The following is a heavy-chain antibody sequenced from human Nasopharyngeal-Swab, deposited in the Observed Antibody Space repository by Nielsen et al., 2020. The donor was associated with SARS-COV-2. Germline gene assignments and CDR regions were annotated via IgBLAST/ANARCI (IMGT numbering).Heavy chain of an antibody. CDR3: ARKTQYLTGVFYYYYYMDV. V-gene: IGHV3-48*03. Sequence: GESLKISCAASGFTFSSYEMNWVRQAPGKGLEWVSYISSSGSTIYYADSVKGRFTISRDNAKNSLYLQMNSLRAEDTAVYYCARKTQYLTGVFYYYYYMDVWGKGTTVTVSS. J-gene: IGHJ6*03. CDR1: GFTFSSYE. CDR2: ISSSGSTI. D-gene: IGHD3-9*01.